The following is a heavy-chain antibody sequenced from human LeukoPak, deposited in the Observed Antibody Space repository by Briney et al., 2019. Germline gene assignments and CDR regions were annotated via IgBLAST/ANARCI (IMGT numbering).Heavy chain of an antibody. CDR2: INHSGST. CDR3: ARGKGITIFGVPRYFDY. CDR1: GGSFSGYY. D-gene: IGHD3-3*01. J-gene: IGHJ4*02. Sequence: SETLSLTCAVYGGSFSGYYWSWLRQPPGKGLEWIGEINHSGSTNYNPPLKSRVTISVDTSKNQFSLKLSSVTAADTAVYHCARGKGITIFGVPRYFDYWGQGTLVTVSS. V-gene: IGHV4-34*01.